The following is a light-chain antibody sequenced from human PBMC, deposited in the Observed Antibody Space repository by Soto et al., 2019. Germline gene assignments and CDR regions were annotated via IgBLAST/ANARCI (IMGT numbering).Light chain of an antibody. CDR2: EDN. V-gene: IGLV1-51*02. CDR1: SSNIENNY. J-gene: IGLJ1*01. CDR3: ATWDSSLSGGV. Sequence: QSVLTQPPSMSAAPGQRVTISCSGSSSNIENNYVSWYRQLPGTAPNLLIYEDNKRPSGIPDRFSGSKSGTSATLGITGLETGDEADYYCATWDSSLSGGVFGTGTKVTVL.